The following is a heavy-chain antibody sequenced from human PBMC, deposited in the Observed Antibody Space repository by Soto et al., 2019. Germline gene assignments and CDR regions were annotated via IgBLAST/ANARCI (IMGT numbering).Heavy chain of an antibody. CDR3: ASHSSLRGFCISPSSYGYYYVIDA. J-gene: IGHJ6*02. CDR1: GESLSGDA. V-gene: IGHV1-69*01. Sequence: SVKGAWKGAGESLSGDASGWGRQATGKGLEWMGGIIPIFGTADYAQKFQGRVTITADESTSTAYMELSSLRSEDTAVYYCASHSSLRGFCISPSSYGYYYVIDAWGQGT. CDR2: IIPIFGTA. D-gene: IGHD2-2*01.